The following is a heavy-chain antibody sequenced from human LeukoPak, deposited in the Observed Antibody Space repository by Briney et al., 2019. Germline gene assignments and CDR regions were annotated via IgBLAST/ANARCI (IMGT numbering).Heavy chain of an antibody. Sequence: SETLSLTCAVSGGSISTTNWWSWVRQPPGKGLEWIGEIYHSGSTNYNPSLKSRVTISVDTSKNQFSLKLSSVTAADTAVYYCARETGPTTGTPYYYGMDVWGQGTTVTVSS. CDR1: GGSISTTNW. CDR3: ARETGPTTGTPYYYGMDV. V-gene: IGHV4-4*02. CDR2: IYHSGST. J-gene: IGHJ6*02. D-gene: IGHD1-1*01.